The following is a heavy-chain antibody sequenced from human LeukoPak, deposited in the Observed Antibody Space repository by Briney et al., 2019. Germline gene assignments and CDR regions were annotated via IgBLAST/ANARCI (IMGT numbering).Heavy chain of an antibody. D-gene: IGHD2-2*01. CDR1: GYSFTSYW. CDR3: ARHEDIVVVPAAKFPDY. Sequence: GESLKISCKGSGYSFTSYWIGWVRQMPGKGLEWMGIIYPGDSDTRYSPSFQGQVTISADKSISTAYLQWSSLKASDTAMYYCARHEDIVVVPAAKFPDYWGQGTLDTVSS. J-gene: IGHJ4*02. V-gene: IGHV5-51*01. CDR2: IYPGDSDT.